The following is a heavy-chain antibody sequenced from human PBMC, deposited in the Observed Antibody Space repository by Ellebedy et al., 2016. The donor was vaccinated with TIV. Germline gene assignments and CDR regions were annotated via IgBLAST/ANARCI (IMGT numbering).Heavy chain of an antibody. Sequence: AASVKVSCKASGYIFTGYYMHSVRQAPGQGLEWMGWINPNSGRTNYAQKFQGRVSITRDTSISTAYMELSRLRSGDTAVYYCARLDSRGYCSGGSCYYRYWGQGTLVTVSS. V-gene: IGHV1-2*02. CDR2: INPNSGRT. CDR3: ARLDSRGYCSGGSCYYRY. J-gene: IGHJ4*02. D-gene: IGHD2-15*01. CDR1: GYIFTGYY.